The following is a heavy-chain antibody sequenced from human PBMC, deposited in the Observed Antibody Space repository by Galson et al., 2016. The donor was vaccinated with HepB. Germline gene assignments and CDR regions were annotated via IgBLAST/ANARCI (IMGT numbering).Heavy chain of an antibody. CDR1: GLTFNNYD. D-gene: IGHD4-17*01. J-gene: IGHJ4*02. Sequence: SLRLSCAASGLTFNNYDMSWVRQAPGKGLEWVSFISGSGGSTNYADSVTGRFTISRDNSKNTLYLQMNSLRAEDTAVYYCAKVFGDYPYVGENYWGQGTLVAVSS. CDR2: ISGSGGST. V-gene: IGHV3-23*01. CDR3: AKVFGDYPYVGENY.